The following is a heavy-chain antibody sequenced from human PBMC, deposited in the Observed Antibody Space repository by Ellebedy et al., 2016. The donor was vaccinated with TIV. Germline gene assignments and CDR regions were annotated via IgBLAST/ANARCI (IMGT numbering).Heavy chain of an antibody. J-gene: IGHJ4*02. Sequence: AASVKVSCKASGYTFTGYYIHWVRQAPGQGLQWIGWINPNNGATNYAQKFQGRVTMTRDPSISTAYMELTRLRSVDTAVYYCARASGYYGARFDYWGQGTLVTVSS. CDR3: ARASGYYGARFDY. D-gene: IGHD3-22*01. CDR1: GYTFTGYY. CDR2: INPNNGAT. V-gene: IGHV1-2*02.